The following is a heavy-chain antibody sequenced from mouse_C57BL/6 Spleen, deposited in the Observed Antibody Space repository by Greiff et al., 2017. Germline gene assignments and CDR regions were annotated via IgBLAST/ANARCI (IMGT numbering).Heavy chain of an antibody. CDR1: GYTFTSYW. CDR2: IYPGSGST. V-gene: IGHV1-55*01. CDR3: ARGITTVVAPYAMDY. D-gene: IGHD1-1*01. J-gene: IGHJ4*01. Sequence: QVQLQQPGAELVKPGASVKMSCKASGYTFTSYWITWVKQRPGQGLAWIGDIYPGSGSTNYNEKFKSKATLTVDTSSSTAYMQLSSLTSEDSAVYYCARGITTVVAPYAMDYWGQGTSVTVSS.